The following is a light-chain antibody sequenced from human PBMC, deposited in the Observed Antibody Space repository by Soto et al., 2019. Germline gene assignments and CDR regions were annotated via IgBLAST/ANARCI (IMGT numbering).Light chain of an antibody. CDR1: QSITSTF. J-gene: IGKJ1*01. CDR2: SVS. CDR3: QQFGSSVWT. Sequence: EIVLTHSPGTLSLSPWERATLSCRASQSITSTFLAWYQQKPGQAPRLLIYSVSSRATGIPDRFSGSGSGTDFTLTISRLEPEDSAVYFCQQFGSSVWTFGQGTKVDIK. V-gene: IGKV3-20*01.